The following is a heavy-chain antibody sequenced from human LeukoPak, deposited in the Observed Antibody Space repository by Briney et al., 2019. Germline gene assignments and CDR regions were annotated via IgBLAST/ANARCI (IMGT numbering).Heavy chain of an antibody. D-gene: IGHD6-13*01. Sequence: SETLSLTCTVSGGSISSYYWSWIRQPPGKGLEWIGYIHYSGSTNYNPSLKSRVTISVDTSKNQFSLKLSSVTAADTAVYYCARSHSSSWYGSYYMDVWGKGTTVTISS. CDR2: IHYSGST. CDR1: GGSISSYY. J-gene: IGHJ6*03. V-gene: IGHV4-59*01. CDR3: ARSHSSSWYGSYYMDV.